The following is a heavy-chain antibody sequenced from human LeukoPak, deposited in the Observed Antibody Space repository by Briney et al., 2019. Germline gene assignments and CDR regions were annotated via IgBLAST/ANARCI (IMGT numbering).Heavy chain of an antibody. V-gene: IGHV3-23*01. CDR3: AKVLGITMVRGVAPDYYDMDV. CDR2: ISGSGGST. CDR1: GFTFSSYA. J-gene: IGHJ6*03. Sequence: GGSLRLACAASGFTFSSYAMSWVRQAPGKGLEWVSAISGSGGSTYYADSVKGRFTISIDNSKNTLYLQMNSLRAEDTAVYYCAKVLGITMVRGVAPDYYDMDVWGKGTTVTVSS. D-gene: IGHD3-10*01.